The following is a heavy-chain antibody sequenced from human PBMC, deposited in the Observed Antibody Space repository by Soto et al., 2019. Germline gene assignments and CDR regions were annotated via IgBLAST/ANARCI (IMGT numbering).Heavy chain of an antibody. J-gene: IGHJ4*02. Sequence: EVQLLESGGGLVQPGGSLRLSCAVSGFTFSGYAISCVRQAPGKGLEWVSSVTDSGYNTNYADSVRGRFTISRDNSKNTVHLQMNSLRAEDTAVYYCADCDTAIITGWGHWGQGTLVTVSS. D-gene: IGHD2-21*01. CDR3: ADCDTAIITGWGH. CDR1: GFTFSGYA. CDR2: VTDSGYNT. V-gene: IGHV3-23*01.